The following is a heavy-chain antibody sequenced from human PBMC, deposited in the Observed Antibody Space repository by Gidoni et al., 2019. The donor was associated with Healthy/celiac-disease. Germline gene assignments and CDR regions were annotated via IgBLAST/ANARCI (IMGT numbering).Heavy chain of an antibody. CDR3: ARDITAHFDY. CDR1: GFTFSSYA. CDR2: ISYDGSNK. J-gene: IGHJ4*02. D-gene: IGHD1-20*01. Sequence: QVQLVESGGGVVQPGRSLRLSCAASGFTFSSYAMHWVRQAPGKGLEWVAVISYDGSNKYYADSVKGRFTISRDNSKNTLYLQMNSLRAEDTAVYYCARDITAHFDYWGQGTLVTVSS. V-gene: IGHV3-30-3*01.